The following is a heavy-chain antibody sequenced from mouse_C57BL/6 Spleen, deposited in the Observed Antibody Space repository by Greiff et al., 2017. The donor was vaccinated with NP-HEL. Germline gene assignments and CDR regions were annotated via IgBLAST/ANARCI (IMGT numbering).Heavy chain of an antibody. D-gene: IGHD2-4*01. CDR1: GYSFTGYY. V-gene: IGHV1-42*01. CDR3: ARGGDYDYFFDY. Sequence: EVQLQQSGPELVKPGASVKISCKASGYSFTGYYMNWVKQSPEKSLEWIGEINPSTGGTTYNQKFKAKATLTVDKSSSTAYMQLKSLTSEDSAVYYCARGGDYDYFFDYWGQGTTLTVSS. J-gene: IGHJ2*01. CDR2: INPSTGGT.